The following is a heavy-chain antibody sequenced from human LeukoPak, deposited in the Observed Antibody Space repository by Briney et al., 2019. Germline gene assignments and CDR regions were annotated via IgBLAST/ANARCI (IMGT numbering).Heavy chain of an antibody. Sequence: GGSLRLSCEASGFTLSNYWMNWVRQAPGKGLEWVANIQQDGSEKYYVDSVKGRFTISRDNAKNSLYLQMNSLRAEDTAVYYCARKGSSGWYMDYWGQGTLVTVSS. D-gene: IGHD6-19*01. CDR2: IQQDGSEK. CDR3: ARKGSSGWYMDY. V-gene: IGHV3-7*01. CDR1: GFTLSNYW. J-gene: IGHJ4*02.